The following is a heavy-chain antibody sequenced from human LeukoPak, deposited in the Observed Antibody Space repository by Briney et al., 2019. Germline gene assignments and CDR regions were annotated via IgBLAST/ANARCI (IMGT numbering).Heavy chain of an antibody. V-gene: IGHV4-59*01. J-gene: IGHJ4*02. D-gene: IGHD4-17*01. Sequence: KSSETLSLTCTVSGGSISSYYWSWIRQPPAKGLEWIGYIYYSGMTNYNPSLKSRVTISLDTSKNQFSLKLSSVTAADTAVYYCASADYDDYYIDFWGQGTLVTVSS. CDR2: IYYSGMT. CDR3: ASADYDDYYIDF. CDR1: GGSISSYY.